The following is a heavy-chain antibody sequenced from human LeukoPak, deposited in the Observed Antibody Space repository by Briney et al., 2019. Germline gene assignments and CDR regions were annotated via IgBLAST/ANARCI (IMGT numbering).Heavy chain of an antibody. CDR1: GGSISSGSYY. J-gene: IGHJ6*03. V-gene: IGHV4-61*02. CDR2: IYTSGST. D-gene: IGHD2-2*01. Sequence: PSETLSLTCTVSGGSISSGSYYWSWIRQPAGKGLEWIGRIYTSGSTNYNPSLKSRVTISVDTSKNQFSLKLSSVTAADTAVYYCARVIVVVPAARASPGVYYMDVWGKGTTVTASS. CDR3: ARVIVVVPAARASPGVYYMDV.